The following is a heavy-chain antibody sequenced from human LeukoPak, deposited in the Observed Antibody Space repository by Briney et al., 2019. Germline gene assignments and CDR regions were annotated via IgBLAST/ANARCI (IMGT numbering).Heavy chain of an antibody. D-gene: IGHD2-15*01. J-gene: IGHJ6*03. CDR2: ITWNGGST. V-gene: IGHV3-20*04. CDR3: ARGGGSIRHSYYYYVDV. Sequence: GRSLRLSCAASGFTFSTYAMHWVRQAPGQGPEWVSGITWNGGSTDYAASVKGRFTISRDNAKNSLYLRMNSLRDEDTALYYCARGGGSIRHSYYYYVDVWGKGTSVTVSS. CDR1: GFTFSTYA.